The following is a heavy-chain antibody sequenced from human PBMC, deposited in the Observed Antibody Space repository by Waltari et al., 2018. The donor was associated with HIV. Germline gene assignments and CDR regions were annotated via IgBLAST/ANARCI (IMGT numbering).Heavy chain of an antibody. Sequence: QVQLVQSGAEVKKPGASVKVSCKASGYTFTSYGISWVRQAPGKGVEGMGWIRAYKGNKSYAKRLQGRGTVTTDTPTSTADRGRGGLRSDDTAVYYCARASGTTGRGGGYFDYWGQGTLVTVSS. V-gene: IGHV1-18*01. CDR3: ARASGTTGRGGGYFDY. CDR1: GYTFTSYG. CDR2: IRAYKGNK. J-gene: IGHJ4*02. D-gene: IGHD1-1*01.